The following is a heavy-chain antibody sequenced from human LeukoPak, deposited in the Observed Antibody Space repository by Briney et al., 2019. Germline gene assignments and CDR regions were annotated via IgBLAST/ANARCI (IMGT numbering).Heavy chain of an antibody. CDR3: ARGPPRGKYYYMDV. J-gene: IGHJ6*03. Sequence: GGSLRLSCAASGFTFSSFDLRWVRQPTGQGLEWVSTIGTASDTYYPGSVEGRFTLSRDNAKNSLYLQMNSLTAGDTAVYYCARGPPRGKYYYMDVWGKGTTVTVSS. CDR1: GFTFSSFD. CDR2: IGTASDT. V-gene: IGHV3-13*01. D-gene: IGHD1-1*01.